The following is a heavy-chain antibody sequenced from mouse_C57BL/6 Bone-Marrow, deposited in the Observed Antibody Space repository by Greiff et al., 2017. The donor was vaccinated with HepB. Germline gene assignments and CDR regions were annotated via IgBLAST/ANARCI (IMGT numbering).Heavy chain of an antibody. CDR3: TRPSITTVVATGY. D-gene: IGHD1-1*01. Sequence: VQRVESGAELVRPGASVTLSCKASGYTFTDYEMHWVKQTPVHGLEWIGAIDPETGGTAYNQKFKGKAILTADKSSSTAYMELRSLTSEDSAVYYCTRPSITTVVATGYWGQGTTLTVSS. V-gene: IGHV1-15*01. CDR2: IDPETGGT. CDR1: GYTFTDYE. J-gene: IGHJ2*01.